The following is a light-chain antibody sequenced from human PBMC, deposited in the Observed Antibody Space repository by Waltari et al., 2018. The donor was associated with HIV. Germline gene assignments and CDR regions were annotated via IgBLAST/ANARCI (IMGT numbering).Light chain of an antibody. J-gene: IGKJ2*01. Sequence: EIVLTKSPGTLSLSPGERATLSCRASQSVTSSYLTWYQQKPGQAPRLLIYGASSRPTGIPDRFSGSGSGTDFTLTISRLEPEDSAVYFCQQYGSSPLYSFGQGTKLEI. CDR2: GAS. CDR3: QQYGSSPLYS. V-gene: IGKV3-20*01. CDR1: QSVTSSY.